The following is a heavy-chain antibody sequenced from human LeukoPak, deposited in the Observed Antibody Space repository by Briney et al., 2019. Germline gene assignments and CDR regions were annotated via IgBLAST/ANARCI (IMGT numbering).Heavy chain of an antibody. CDR2: IYYSGST. CDR3: AGIAAKLFDY. V-gene: IGHV4-39*01. J-gene: IGHJ4*02. CDR1: GGSISSSSYY. D-gene: IGHD6-13*01. Sequence: SETLSLTCTVSGGSISSSSYYWGWIRQPPGKGLEWIGSIYYSGSTYYNPSLKSRVTISVDTSKNQFSLKLSSVTAADTAVYYCAGIAAKLFDYWGQGTLVTVSS.